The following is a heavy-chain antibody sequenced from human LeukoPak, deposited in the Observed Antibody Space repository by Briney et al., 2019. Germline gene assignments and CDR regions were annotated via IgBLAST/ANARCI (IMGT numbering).Heavy chain of an antibody. CDR2: IKQDGREK. CDR3: ARLRTAGYSSSWYDPYFDY. Sequence: GGSLRLSCAASGFTFSSYWMSWVRQAPGKGLEWVANIKQDGREKYYVDSVKGRFTISRDNAKNSLYLQMNSLRAEDTAVYYCARLRTAGYSSSWYDPYFDYWGQGTLVTVSS. CDR1: GFTFSSYW. V-gene: IGHV3-7*01. J-gene: IGHJ4*02. D-gene: IGHD6-13*01.